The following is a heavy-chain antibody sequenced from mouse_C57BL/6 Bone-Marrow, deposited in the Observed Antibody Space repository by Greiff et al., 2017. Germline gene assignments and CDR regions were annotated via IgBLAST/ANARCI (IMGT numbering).Heavy chain of an antibody. CDR1: GYTFTSYW. Sequence: QVQLKQPGAELVKPGASVKLSCKASGYTFTSYWMHWVKQRPGQGLEWIGMIHPNSGSTNYNEKFKSKATLTVDKSSSTAYMQLSSLTSEYSAVDSGARVWLRYYFDYWGQGTTLTVSS. CDR2: IHPNSGST. CDR3: ARVWLRYYFDY. D-gene: IGHD2-2*01. J-gene: IGHJ2*01. V-gene: IGHV1-64*01.